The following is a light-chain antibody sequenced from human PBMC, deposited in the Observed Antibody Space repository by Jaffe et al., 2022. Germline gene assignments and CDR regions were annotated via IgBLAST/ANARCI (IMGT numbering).Light chain of an antibody. CDR2: AAF. CDR1: QSVSSNF. V-gene: IGKV3-20*01. J-gene: IGKJ1*01. Sequence: EIVLTQSPGTLSLSPGERATLSCRASQSVSSNFLAWYQQKPGQAPRLLMDAAFRRATDIPDRFSGSGSGTDFTLTISRLEPEDFAVYYCQYYGRSPPRTFGQGTKVEMK. CDR3: QYYGRSPPRT.